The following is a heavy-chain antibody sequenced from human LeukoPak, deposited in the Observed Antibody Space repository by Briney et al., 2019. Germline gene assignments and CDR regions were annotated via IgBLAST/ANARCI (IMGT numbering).Heavy chain of an antibody. CDR2: IHTSGGT. Sequence: SETLSLTCTVSGGSISYFWTWIRQPAGKGLEWIGRIHTSGGTNYNPSLRSRVTMSVDTSKNQFSLKLTSVTAADTAIYYCARHAGRYFDWLLPNEEDAFDIWGQGTMVTVSS. CDR1: GGSISYF. J-gene: IGHJ3*02. CDR3: ARHAGRYFDWLLPNEEDAFDI. D-gene: IGHD3-9*01. V-gene: IGHV4-4*07.